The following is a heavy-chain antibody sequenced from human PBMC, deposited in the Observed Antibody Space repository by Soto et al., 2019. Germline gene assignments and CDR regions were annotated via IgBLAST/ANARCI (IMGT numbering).Heavy chain of an antibody. CDR2: INAGNGNT. CDR3: ARQGWSGYYQEHWYFDL. V-gene: IGHV1-3*01. D-gene: IGHD3-3*01. J-gene: IGHJ2*01. Sequence: QVQLVQSGAEVKKPGASVKVSCKASGYTFTSYAMHWVRQAPGQRLEWMGWINAGNGNTKYSQKFQGRVTITRDTSGRTAYMELSSRRSYDTAVYYGARQGWSGYYQEHWYFDLWGRGTLVTVSS. CDR1: GYTFTSYA.